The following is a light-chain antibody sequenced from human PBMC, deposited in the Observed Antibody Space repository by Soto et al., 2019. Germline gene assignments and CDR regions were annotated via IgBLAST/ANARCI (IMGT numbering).Light chain of an antibody. V-gene: IGKV3-11*01. CDR1: HSVSTY. CDR2: DAS. CDR3: RQRSNWPPYT. J-gene: IGKJ2*01. Sequence: EVVLTQSPATLSLSTGERATLSCRASHSVSTYLAWYQQTPGQAPRLLINDASNRATGIPARFSGSGSGTDFTLTISSLEPEDFEVYYCRQRSNWPPYTFGQGTKVEIK.